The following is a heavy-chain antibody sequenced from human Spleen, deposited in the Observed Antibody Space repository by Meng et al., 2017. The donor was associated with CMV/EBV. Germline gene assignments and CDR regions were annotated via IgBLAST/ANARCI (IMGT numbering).Heavy chain of an antibody. J-gene: IGHJ4*02. CDR1: GGSISSSSYY. CDR2: IYYSGTT. V-gene: IGHV4-39*07. CDR3: ARDRGYATYSY. D-gene: IGHD3-22*01. Sequence: SETLSLTCTVSGGSISSSSYYWGWIRQPPGKGLEWIASIYYSGTTYYNPSLKSRVTISVDTSKNQFSLKLSSVTAADTAVYHCARDRGYATYSYWGQGTLVTVSS.